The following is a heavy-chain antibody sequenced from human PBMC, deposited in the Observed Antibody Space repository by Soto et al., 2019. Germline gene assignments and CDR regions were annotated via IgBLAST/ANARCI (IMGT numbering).Heavy chain of an antibody. CDR2: ISASTRNT. Sequence: QVQLVQSGGEVKKPGASVKVSCQASGYTFSDYAISWVRRAPGQGLEWMGWISASTRNTDQAQNFQGRVIMTLDTSTNTAYMELRSLRSDDTAVYYCLRCYCSVGSCYACWHFDLWGRGTLVTVSS. V-gene: IGHV1-18*01. J-gene: IGHJ2*01. CDR3: LRCYCSVGSCYACWHFDL. CDR1: GYTFSDYA. D-gene: IGHD2-15*01.